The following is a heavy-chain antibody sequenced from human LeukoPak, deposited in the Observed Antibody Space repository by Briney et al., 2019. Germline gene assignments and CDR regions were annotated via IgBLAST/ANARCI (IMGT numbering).Heavy chain of an antibody. CDR1: GFTFSSYW. CDR3: ARDIVVVTALLDY. CDR2: IKQGGSEK. V-gene: IGHV3-7*01. J-gene: IGHJ4*02. Sequence: GGSLRLSCAASGFTFSSYWMSWVRQAPGKGLEWVANIKQGGSEKYYVDSVKGRFTISRDNAKNSLYLQMNSLRTEDTAVYYCARDIVVVTALLDYWGQGTLVTVSS. D-gene: IGHD2-21*02.